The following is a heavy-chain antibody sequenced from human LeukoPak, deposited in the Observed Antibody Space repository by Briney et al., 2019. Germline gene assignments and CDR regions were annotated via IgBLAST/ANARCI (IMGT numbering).Heavy chain of an antibody. D-gene: IGHD4-17*01. V-gene: IGHV3-21*01. CDR1: GFPFSSYS. CDR2: LSTSDSYI. CDR3: TYGDYPLTY. Sequence: GESLRLSCAASGFPFSSYSMNWVRQAPGKGLEWVASLSTSDSYISHADSVKGRFTISRDNAKNSLYLQMNNLRAEDTAVYYCTYGDYPLTYWGQGTLVSVSS. J-gene: IGHJ4*02.